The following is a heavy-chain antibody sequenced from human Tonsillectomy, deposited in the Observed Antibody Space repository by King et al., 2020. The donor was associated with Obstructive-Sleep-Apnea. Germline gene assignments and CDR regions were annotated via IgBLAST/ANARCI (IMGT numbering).Heavy chain of an antibody. J-gene: IGHJ4*01. CDR3: AKAYSSGWSRGGPSEY. Sequence: VQLVESGGGLVQPGRSLRLSCAASGFTFDDYAMHWVRQAPGKGLEWVSGISWNSGSIGYADSVKGRFTISRDNAKNSLYLQMNSLRAEDTAFYYCAKAYSSGWSRGGPSEYWGHGTLVTVSS. D-gene: IGHD6-13*01. CDR2: ISWNSGSI. V-gene: IGHV3-9*01. CDR1: GFTFDDYA.